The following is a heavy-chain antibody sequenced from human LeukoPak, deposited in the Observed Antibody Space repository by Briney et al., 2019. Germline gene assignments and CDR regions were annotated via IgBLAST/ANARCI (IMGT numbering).Heavy chain of an antibody. CDR3: AKGNEAYYEEY. CDR1: GFTFTNYA. D-gene: IGHD3-16*01. J-gene: IGHJ4*02. Sequence: PGGSLRLSCASSGFTFTNYAMYWVRQAPGRGPEWVSAISPTGGDTFYADSVKGRFTISRDNSKNTVHLQMNSLRADDTAVYYCAKGNEAYYEEYWRKGTLVTVSS. V-gene: IGHV3-23*01. CDR2: ISPTGGDT.